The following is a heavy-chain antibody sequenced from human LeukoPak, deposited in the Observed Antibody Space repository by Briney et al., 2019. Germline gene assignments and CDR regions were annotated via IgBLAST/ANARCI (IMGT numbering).Heavy chain of an antibody. CDR2: ISSSSSYI. D-gene: IGHD3-22*01. CDR1: GFTFSSYS. J-gene: IGHJ4*02. V-gene: IGHV3-21*01. Sequence: PGGSLRLSCAASGFTFSSYSMNWVRQAPGKGLEWVSSISSSSSYIYYADSVKGRFTISRDNAKNSLYLQMNSLRAEDTAVYYCARDLTNYYDSSGRVGFDYWGQGTLVTVSS. CDR3: ARDLTNYYDSSGRVGFDY.